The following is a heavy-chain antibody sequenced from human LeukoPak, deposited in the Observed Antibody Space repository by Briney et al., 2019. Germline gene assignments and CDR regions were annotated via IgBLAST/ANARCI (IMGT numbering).Heavy chain of an antibody. Sequence: SETLSLTCAVYGGSFSGYYWSWIRQPPGKGLDWIGEINHSGSTNYNPSLKSRVTISVDTSKNQFSLKLSSVTAADTAVYYCASLYYDSSGYHDYWGQGTLDTVSS. CDR1: GGSFSGYY. CDR3: ASLYYDSSGYHDY. V-gene: IGHV4-34*01. CDR2: INHSGST. D-gene: IGHD3-22*01. J-gene: IGHJ4*02.